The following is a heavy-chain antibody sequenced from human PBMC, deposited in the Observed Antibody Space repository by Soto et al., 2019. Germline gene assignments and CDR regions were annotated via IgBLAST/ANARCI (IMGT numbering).Heavy chain of an antibody. Sequence: TLALTFTVSGGSISSGGYYWSWIRQHPGKGLEWIGCVYYSGRTYYNPSLKSRITISVDTSKKHFSLKLSSVTAADTAVYYCPSTKEYSSSLDYWGQGILVTVSS. V-gene: IGHV4-31*03. J-gene: IGHJ4*02. CDR3: PSTKEYSSSLDY. D-gene: IGHD6-6*01. CDR2: VYYSGRT. CDR1: GGSISSGGYY.